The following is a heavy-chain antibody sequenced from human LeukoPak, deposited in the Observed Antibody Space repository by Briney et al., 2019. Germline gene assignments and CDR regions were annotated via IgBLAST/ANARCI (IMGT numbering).Heavy chain of an antibody. J-gene: IGHJ3*02. CDR2: ISSSSSYI. Sequence: GGSLRLSCAASGFTISPYSMNWVRQAPGKGLEWVSIISSSSSYINYADSVKGRFTISRDNAKNSLFLQMNSLRAEDTAVYYCARDRDGGDAFDIWGQGTMVTVSS. V-gene: IGHV3-21*01. CDR1: GFTISPYS. D-gene: IGHD4-23*01. CDR3: ARDRDGGDAFDI.